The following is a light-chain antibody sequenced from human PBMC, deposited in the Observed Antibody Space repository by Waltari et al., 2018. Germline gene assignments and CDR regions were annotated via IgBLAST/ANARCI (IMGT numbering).Light chain of an antibody. CDR2: DAS. CDR3: QHYRSLPVT. J-gene: IGKJ1*01. Sequence: EIVLTQSPGTLSLSPGEIATLSCRASESVRRALAWYQQRPGQAPRLLIYDASSRATGIPDRFSGSGSGTDFSLTISRLEPEDFALYYCQHYRSLPVTFGQGTKVEIK. V-gene: IGKV3-20*01. CDR1: ESVRRA.